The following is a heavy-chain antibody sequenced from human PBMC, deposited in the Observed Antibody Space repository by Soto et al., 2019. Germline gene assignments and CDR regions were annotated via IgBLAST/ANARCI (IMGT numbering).Heavy chain of an antibody. CDR3: ARYNSYAIDY. CDR2: IHYSGTT. D-gene: IGHD2-8*01. CDR1: GTSISSYY. J-gene: IGHJ4*02. V-gene: IGHV4-59*01. Sequence: LSLTCTVSGTSISSYYWSWIRQPPGKGLEWIADIHYSGTTNYNPSLASRVTLSVDTSKNQFSLKMTSVTAADRAMYFCARYNSYAIDYWGRGTLVTVSS.